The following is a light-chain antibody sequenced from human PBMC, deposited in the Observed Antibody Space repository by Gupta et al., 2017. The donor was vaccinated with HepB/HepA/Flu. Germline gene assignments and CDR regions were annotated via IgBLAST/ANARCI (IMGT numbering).Light chain of an antibody. CDR2: VESSGRY. V-gene: IGLV4-60*03. Sequence: QLMVTPSSSASALLRSSVDLTCAMSLRYCQDSIDWHQQQPGKAPRFLMKVESSGRYNKGSGTRVPSSGSSSGAASYITISNPQAEDEDDYYCETGDSNIRVFGGGTKLTVL. CDR3: ETGDSNIRV. CDR1: LRYCQDS. J-gene: IGLJ2*01.